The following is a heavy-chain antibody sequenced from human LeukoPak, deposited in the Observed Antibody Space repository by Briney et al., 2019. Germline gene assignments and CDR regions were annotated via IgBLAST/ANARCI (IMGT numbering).Heavy chain of an antibody. D-gene: IGHD3-22*01. Sequence: PGGSLRLSCAASGFTFSSYGMHWVRQAPGKGLEWVAVISYDGSNKYYADSVKGRFTISRDNSKNTLYLQMNSLRAEDTAVYYCAKKPYDTYNSANDYWGQGTLVTVSS. CDR2: ISYDGSNK. CDR1: GFTFSSYG. V-gene: IGHV3-30*18. J-gene: IGHJ4*02. CDR3: AKKPYDTYNSANDY.